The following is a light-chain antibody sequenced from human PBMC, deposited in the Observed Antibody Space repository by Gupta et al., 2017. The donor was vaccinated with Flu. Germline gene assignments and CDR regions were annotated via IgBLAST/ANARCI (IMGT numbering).Light chain of an antibody. CDR1: RSNIGAGFD. CDR2: GAS. Sequence: QSVLAQPPSVSGAPGQTVPISFNGTRSNIGAGFDPHWYQLLPGAAPKLLMFGASHRPSGVPDRFSGSKSGTSGSLAITGLQAEDEGDYYCQSYDNSLTAWVFGGGTKLTVL. J-gene: IGLJ3*02. CDR3: QSYDNSLTAWV. V-gene: IGLV1-40*01.